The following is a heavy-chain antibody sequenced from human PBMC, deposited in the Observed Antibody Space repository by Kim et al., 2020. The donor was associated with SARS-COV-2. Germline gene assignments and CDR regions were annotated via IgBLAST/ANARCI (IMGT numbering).Heavy chain of an antibody. J-gene: IGHJ3*02. CDR1: GGSISSYY. CDR3: ARVRISSGWEQQSNAFDI. Sequence: SETLSLTCTVSGGSISSYYWSWIRQPPGKGLEWIGYIYYSGSTNYNPSLKSRVTISVDTSKNQFSLKLSSVIAADTAVYYCARVRISSGWEQQSNAFDIWGQGTMVTVSS. D-gene: IGHD1-26*01. V-gene: IGHV4-59*01. CDR2: IYYSGST.